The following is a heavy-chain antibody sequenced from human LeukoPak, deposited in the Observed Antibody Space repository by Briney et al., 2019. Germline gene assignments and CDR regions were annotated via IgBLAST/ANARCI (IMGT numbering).Heavy chain of an antibody. Sequence: SETLSLTCTVSGGSISSTSYYWGWIRQPPGKGLEWIGSIYYSGSTYYNPSLKSRVTISVDTSKNQFSLKLSSVTAADTAVYYCARRPGGAAVAVPYFDCWGQGTLVTVSS. J-gene: IGHJ4*02. V-gene: IGHV4-39*01. CDR2: IYYSGST. CDR1: GGSISSTSYY. CDR3: ARRPGGAAVAVPYFDC. D-gene: IGHD6-19*01.